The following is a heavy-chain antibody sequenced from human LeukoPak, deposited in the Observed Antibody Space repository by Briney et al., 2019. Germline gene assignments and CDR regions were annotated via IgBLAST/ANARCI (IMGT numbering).Heavy chain of an antibody. CDR2: MNPNSGNT. J-gene: IGHJ6*03. CDR1: GYTFTSYD. CDR3: AREYYYGSGSYPFLWYYYYYMDV. Sequence: ASVKVSCKASGYTFTSYDINWVRQATGQGLEWMGWMNPNSGNTGYAQKFQGRVTITRNTSISTAYMELSSLRSEDTAVYYCAREYYYGSGSYPFLWYYYYYMDVWGKGTTVTVSS. D-gene: IGHD3-10*01. V-gene: IGHV1-8*03.